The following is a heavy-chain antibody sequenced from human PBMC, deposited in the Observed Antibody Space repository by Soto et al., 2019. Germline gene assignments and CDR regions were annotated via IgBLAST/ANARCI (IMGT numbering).Heavy chain of an antibody. CDR3: AREGCSGGSCYHIPYHYFVY. J-gene: IGHJ4*02. V-gene: IGHV1-69*13. CDR1: GGTFSSYA. D-gene: IGHD2-15*01. Sequence: GASVKVSCKASGGTFSSYAISWVRQAPGQGLEWMGGIIPIFGTANYAQKFQGRVTITADESTSTAYMELSSLRSEDTAVYYCAREGCSGGSCYHIPYHYFVYFGQGTLVTVSS. CDR2: IIPIFGTA.